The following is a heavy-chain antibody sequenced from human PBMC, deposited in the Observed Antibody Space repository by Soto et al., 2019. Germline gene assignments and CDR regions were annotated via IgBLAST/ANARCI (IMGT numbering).Heavy chain of an antibody. Sequence: EVKLVESRGGLVQPGGSLRLSCAASGFTFTTYWMSWVRQAPGKGLEWVANIKQDGSENYYVDSVKGRFTISRDNAKNSLYLQMNSLRADDTAVYYCARGRFAAYWGQGTLVTVSS. CDR2: IKQDGSEN. V-gene: IGHV3-7*01. J-gene: IGHJ4*02. CDR3: ARGRFAAY. D-gene: IGHD3-16*01. CDR1: GFTFTTYW.